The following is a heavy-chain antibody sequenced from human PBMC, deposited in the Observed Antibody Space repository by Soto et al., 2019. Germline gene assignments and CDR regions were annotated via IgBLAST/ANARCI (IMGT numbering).Heavy chain of an antibody. CDR3: AREEVRGVSNWFDP. J-gene: IGHJ5*02. CDR2: MNPNSGNT. V-gene: IGHV1-8*01. D-gene: IGHD3-10*01. CDR1: GYTFTSYD. Sequence: QVQLVQSGAEVKKPGASVKVSCKASGYTFTSYDINWVRQATGQGLEWMGWMNPNSGNTGYAQKFQGIVTMTRNTSISKAYMELRSLGSEDTDVYYCAREEVRGVSNWFDPWGQGTLVTVSS.